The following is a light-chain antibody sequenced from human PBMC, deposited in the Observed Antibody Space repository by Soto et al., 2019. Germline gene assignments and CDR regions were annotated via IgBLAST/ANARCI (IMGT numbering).Light chain of an antibody. CDR1: SSDVGAYDY. V-gene: IGLV2-14*01. Sequence: QSVLTQPASVSGSPGQSITISCTGTSSDVGAYDYVSWYQQHPGKAPKFMLYEVSNRPSGLSDRFSGSKSGNTASLTISGLQAEDEADYYCSSFTTSKPWVFGGGTKLTVL. J-gene: IGLJ3*02. CDR3: SSFTTSKPWV. CDR2: EVS.